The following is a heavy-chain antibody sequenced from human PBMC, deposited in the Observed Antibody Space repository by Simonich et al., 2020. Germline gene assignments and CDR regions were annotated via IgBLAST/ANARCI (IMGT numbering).Heavy chain of an antibody. CDR3: RFFVVVPAAKADAFDI. Sequence: QVQLVQSGAAVKKPGASVKVSCKASGYTFTSYDYNWGRQANGQGLDSKVWINPHNGNNGYAKKFQGGVTMPRNTSKSATYRELSSLRSEDTAVYYCRFFVVVPAAKADAFDIWGQGTMVTVSS. CDR2: INPHNGNN. V-gene: IGHV1-8*02. D-gene: IGHD2-2*01. CDR1: GYTFTSYD. J-gene: IGHJ3*02.